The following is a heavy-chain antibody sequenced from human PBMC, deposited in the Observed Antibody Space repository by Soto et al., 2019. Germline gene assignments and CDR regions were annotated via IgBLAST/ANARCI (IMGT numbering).Heavy chain of an antibody. Sequence: ASVKVSCKASGNTVPNYAIHWVRQAPGQRLEWMGWINGGNGNTYYSEHFQGRVTFTRDTSAGTVYMQLSSLTSEDTAVYYCAKGMGEWLLNYYYYGMDVWGQGTTVTVSS. CDR3: AKGMGEWLLNYYYYGMDV. J-gene: IGHJ6*02. V-gene: IGHV1-3*01. CDR1: GNTVPNYA. CDR2: INGGNGNT. D-gene: IGHD3-3*01.